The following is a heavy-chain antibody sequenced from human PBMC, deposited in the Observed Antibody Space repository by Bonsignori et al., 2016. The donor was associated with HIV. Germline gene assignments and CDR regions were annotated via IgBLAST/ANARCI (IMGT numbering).Heavy chain of an antibody. D-gene: IGHD4-17*01. J-gene: IGHJ4*02. CDR1: GFTFSNAW. CDR2: IKSKTDGGTT. CDR3: TTTLTDYGDPYFDY. V-gene: IGHV3-15*01. Sequence: GGSLRLSCAASGFTFSNAWMSWVRQAPGKGLEWVGRIKSKTDGGTTDYAAPVKGRFTISRDDSKNTLYLQMNSLKTEDTAVYYCTTTLTDYGDPYFDYWGQGTLVTVSS.